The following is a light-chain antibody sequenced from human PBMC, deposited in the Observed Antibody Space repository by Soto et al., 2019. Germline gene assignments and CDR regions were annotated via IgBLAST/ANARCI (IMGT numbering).Light chain of an antibody. Sequence: QSALTQPASVSGSPGQSSTISCTGTSSDVGGYNYVSWYQQHPGKAPKLMIYDVSNRPSGVSNRFSGSKSGNTASLTISGLQAEDEADYYCSSYTSRSTVFGGGTKLTVL. V-gene: IGLV2-14*01. J-gene: IGLJ2*01. CDR3: SSYTSRSTV. CDR1: SSDVGGYNY. CDR2: DVS.